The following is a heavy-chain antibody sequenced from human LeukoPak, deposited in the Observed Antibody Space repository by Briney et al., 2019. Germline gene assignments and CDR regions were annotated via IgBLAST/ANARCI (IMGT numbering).Heavy chain of an antibody. Sequence: PGGSLRLSCAASGFTFSSYAMSWVRQAPGKGLEWVSAISGSGGSTYYADSVKGRFTISRDNSENTLYLQMNSLRAEDTAVYYCAKGLSSGWYATDYWGQGTLVTVSS. J-gene: IGHJ4*02. CDR3: AKGLSSGWYATDY. CDR1: GFTFSSYA. V-gene: IGHV3-23*01. D-gene: IGHD6-19*01. CDR2: ISGSGGST.